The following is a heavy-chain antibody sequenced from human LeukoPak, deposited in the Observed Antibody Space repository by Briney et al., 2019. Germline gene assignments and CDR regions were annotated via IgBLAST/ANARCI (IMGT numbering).Heavy chain of an antibody. CDR1: GFTFDDYA. J-gene: IGHJ4*02. CDR2: ISGDGGST. V-gene: IGHV3-43*02. D-gene: IGHD6-13*01. Sequence: GGSLRLSCAASGFTFDDYAMHWVRQAPGKGLEWVSLISGDGGSTYYADSVKGRFTISRDNSKNSLYLQMNSPRTEDTALYYCAKGSPPGIAAAGSTLWDYWGQGTLVTVSS. CDR3: AKGSPPGIAAAGSTLWDY.